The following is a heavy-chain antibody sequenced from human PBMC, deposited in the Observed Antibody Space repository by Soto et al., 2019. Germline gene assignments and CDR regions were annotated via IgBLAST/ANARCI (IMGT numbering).Heavy chain of an antibody. CDR3: ARGGDYGGRYWYFDL. J-gene: IGHJ2*01. CDR2: IYFSGST. D-gene: IGHD4-17*01. CDR1: GGSSKSDY. V-gene: IGHV4-59*01. Sequence: QVQLQESGPGLVKPSETLSLTCTVSGGSSKSDYWNWIRQPPGKGLEWIGFIYFSGSTNYNPSLKSLVTISVDTSKSQFSLKLSSVTAADTAVYYCARGGDYGGRYWYFDLWGRGTLVTVSS.